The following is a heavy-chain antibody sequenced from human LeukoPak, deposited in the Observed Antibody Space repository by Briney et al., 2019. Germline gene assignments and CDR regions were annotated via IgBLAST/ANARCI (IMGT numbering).Heavy chain of an antibody. Sequence: SETLSLTCAVYGGSFSGYYWSWIPQPPGKGLEWIGEINHSGSTNYNPSLSSRVTISLDTSKKQVSLKLSSTTAADTAVYYCARDTYYYGSGNWAGAFDIWGQGTMVTVSS. D-gene: IGHD3-10*01. CDR3: ARDTYYYGSGNWAGAFDI. CDR1: GGSFSGYY. J-gene: IGHJ3*02. V-gene: IGHV4-34*01. CDR2: INHSGST.